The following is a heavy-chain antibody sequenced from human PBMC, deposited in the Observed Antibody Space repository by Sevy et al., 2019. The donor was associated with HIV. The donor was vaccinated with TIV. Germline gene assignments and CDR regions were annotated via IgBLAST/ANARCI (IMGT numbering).Heavy chain of an antibody. CDR2: VYSGGAT. J-gene: IGHJ6*02. CDR3: ARVVYCRGGTCFSGFYYAMDV. D-gene: IGHD2-15*01. CDR1: GFTLTNEF. Sequence: GGSLRLSCAVSGFTLTNEFFSWVRQAPGKGLEWVAVVYSGGATYYADSVKGRFTISRDKSKSTLYLQMKSLRAEDTAVYYCARVVYCRGGTCFSGFYYAMDVWGQGTTVTVSS. V-gene: IGHV3-53*01.